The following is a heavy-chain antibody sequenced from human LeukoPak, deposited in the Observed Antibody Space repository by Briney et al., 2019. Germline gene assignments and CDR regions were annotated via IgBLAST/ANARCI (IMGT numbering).Heavy chain of an antibody. J-gene: IGHJ3*02. Sequence: AGGSLRLSCAASGFTVSNNYMTWVRQAPGKGLEWVSVIYSGGSTYYADSVKGRFTISRDNPKNTVYLQMNSLRAEDTAVYYCARPVRTIFGVAPDAFDIWGPGTMVIVSS. CDR2: IYSGGST. D-gene: IGHD3-3*01. CDR3: ARPVRTIFGVAPDAFDI. V-gene: IGHV3-53*01. CDR1: GFTVSNNY.